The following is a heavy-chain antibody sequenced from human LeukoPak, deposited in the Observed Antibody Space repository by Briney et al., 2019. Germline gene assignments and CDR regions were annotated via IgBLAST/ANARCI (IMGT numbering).Heavy chain of an antibody. J-gene: IGHJ3*01. V-gene: IGHV1-8*03. CDR3: ARGDFGETNTAFDV. Sequence: ASVKVSCKTSGYTFTDYDVHWVRQAPGQGLEWMGRINPNSASTNYAQRLQGRVTFTRDTSLSIAYMELSSLTSEDAAVYFCARGDFGETNTAFDVWGQGTLVAVPS. D-gene: IGHD4-17*01. CDR2: INPNSAST. CDR1: GYTFTDYD.